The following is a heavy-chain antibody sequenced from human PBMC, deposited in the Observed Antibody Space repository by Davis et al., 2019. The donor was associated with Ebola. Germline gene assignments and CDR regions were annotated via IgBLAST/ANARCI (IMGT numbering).Heavy chain of an antibody. J-gene: IGHJ3*02. CDR2: ISWNSGSI. V-gene: IGHV3-9*01. Sequence: SLKISCAASGFTFDDYAMHWVRQAPGKGLEWVSGISWNSGSIGYADSVKGRFTISRDNAKNSLYLQMNSLRAEDTALYYCAKILVAAAGTRDDAFDIWGQGTMVTVSS. D-gene: IGHD6-13*01. CDR1: GFTFDDYA. CDR3: AKILVAAAGTRDDAFDI.